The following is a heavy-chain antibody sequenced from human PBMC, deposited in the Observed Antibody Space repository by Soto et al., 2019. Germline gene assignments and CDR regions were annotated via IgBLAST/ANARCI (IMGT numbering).Heavy chain of an antibody. CDR1: GFTFSSYA. Sequence: GGSLRLSCAASGFTFSSYAMSWVRQAPGKGLELVSAISGSGGSTYYADSVKGRFTISRDNSKNTLYLQMNSLRAEDTAVYYCAKGKGVYSSSWPPYDYYGMDVWGQGTTVTVSS. CDR2: ISGSGGST. CDR3: AKGKGVYSSSWPPYDYYGMDV. J-gene: IGHJ6*02. V-gene: IGHV3-23*01. D-gene: IGHD6-13*01.